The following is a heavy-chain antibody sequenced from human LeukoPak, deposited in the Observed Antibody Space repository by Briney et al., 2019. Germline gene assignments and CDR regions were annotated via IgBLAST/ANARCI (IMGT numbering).Heavy chain of an antibody. CDR2: ISAYNGNT. CDR3: ARAGPSGSHPLGMDV. CDR1: GYTFTGYY. D-gene: IGHD1-26*01. V-gene: IGHV1-18*04. Sequence: ASVKVSCKASGYTFTGYYMHWVRQAPGQGLEWMGWISAYNGNTNYAQKLQGRVTMTTDTSTSTAYMELRSLRSDDTAVYYCARAGPSGSHPLGMDVWGQGTTVTVSS. J-gene: IGHJ6*02.